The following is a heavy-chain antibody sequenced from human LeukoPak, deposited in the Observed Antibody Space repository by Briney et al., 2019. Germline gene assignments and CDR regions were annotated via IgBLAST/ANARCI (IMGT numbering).Heavy chain of an antibody. D-gene: IGHD1-26*01. CDR3: ARQVAIVEPTDPNWFDS. CDR1: GDSIGSSSYY. J-gene: IGHJ5*01. V-gene: IGHV4-39*07. CDR2: IFYSGST. Sequence: NPSETLPLTCNVSGDSIGSSSYYWGWIRQTPEKGLEGIGSIFYSGSTYYTPSLKSRVTMSLDTSKNQFSLRLTSVTAADTAVYYCARQVAIVEPTDPNWFDSWGQGTLVTVSS.